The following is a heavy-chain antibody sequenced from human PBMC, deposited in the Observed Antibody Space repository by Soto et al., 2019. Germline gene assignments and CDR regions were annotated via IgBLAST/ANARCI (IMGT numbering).Heavy chain of an antibody. D-gene: IGHD6-13*01. CDR2: INPNSGGT. J-gene: IGHJ6*02. V-gene: IGHV1-2*04. CDR3: ARGGVAAAGTDYYYGMDV. CDR1: GDTFTGYY. Sequence: ASVKVSCKASGDTFTGYYMHWVRQAPGQGLEWMGWINPNSGGTNYAQKFQGWVTMTRDTSISTAYMELSRLRSDDTAVYYCARGGVAAAGTDYYYGMDVWGQGTTVTVSS.